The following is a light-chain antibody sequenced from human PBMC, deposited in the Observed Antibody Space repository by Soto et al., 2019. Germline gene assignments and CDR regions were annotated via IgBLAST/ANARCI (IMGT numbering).Light chain of an antibody. V-gene: IGLV2-8*01. J-gene: IGLJ3*02. Sequence: QSALTQPPSASGSPGQSVTISCTGTSSDVGGYDYVAWYQQLPGKAPKLMIYEVTKRPSGVPDRFSGSKSGNTASLTVSGLQAEDEDDYYCSAYAGSHCWVFGGGTKVTVL. CDR3: SAYAGSHCWV. CDR1: SSDVGGYDY. CDR2: EVT.